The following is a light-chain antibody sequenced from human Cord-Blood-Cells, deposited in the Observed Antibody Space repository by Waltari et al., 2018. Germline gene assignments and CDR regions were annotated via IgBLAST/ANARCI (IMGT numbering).Light chain of an antibody. CDR3: SSYAGSNNVV. CDR2: EVS. Sequence: QSALTQPPSASGSPGQSVTISCTGTSSDVGGYNYVSWYQQHPGKAPKLMIYEVSKRPAGVPDRVSGSTSGNTASLTVSGLQAGDESDYYCSSYAGSNNVVFGGGTKLTVL. J-gene: IGLJ2*01. V-gene: IGLV2-8*01. CDR1: SSDVGGYNY.